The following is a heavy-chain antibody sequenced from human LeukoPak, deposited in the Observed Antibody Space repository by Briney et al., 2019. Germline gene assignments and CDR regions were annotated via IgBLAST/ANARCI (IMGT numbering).Heavy chain of an antibody. Sequence: GGSLRLSCADSGFTFSNYAMSWVRQAPGKGLEWVSTISVSGGTTYYADSVKGRFTISRDNSRTTLYLQMNSLRTEDTAVYYCARDFYASGSYYFDYWGQGTLVTVSS. CDR3: ARDFYASGSYYFDY. D-gene: IGHD3-10*01. J-gene: IGHJ4*02. V-gene: IGHV3-23*01. CDR2: ISVSGGTT. CDR1: GFTFSNYA.